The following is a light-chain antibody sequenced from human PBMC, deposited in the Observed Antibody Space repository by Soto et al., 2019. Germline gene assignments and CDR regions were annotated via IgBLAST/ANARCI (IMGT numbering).Light chain of an antibody. Sequence: DIRMTQSPSPLSVCVGGGVVMTSLPSETINNYLNWYQQKPGIAPKLLIHAASTFQSGVPSRFSGSGSGTDFTLTISSLQTEPFETYSCKQSYTTPWTFGLGTKVDIK. J-gene: IGKJ1*01. CDR2: AAS. V-gene: IGKV1-39*01. CDR3: KQSYTTPWT. CDR1: ETINNY.